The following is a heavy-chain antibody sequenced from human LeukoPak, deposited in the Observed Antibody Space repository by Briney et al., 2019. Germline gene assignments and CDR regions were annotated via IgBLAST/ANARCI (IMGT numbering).Heavy chain of an antibody. J-gene: IGHJ5*02. V-gene: IGHV4-4*07. CDR3: ARDRDYGPGGLDP. CDR1: GGSISSYY. D-gene: IGHD4/OR15-4a*01. CDR2: IYTSGST. Sequence: SETLSLTCTVSGGSISSYYGSWIRQPAGKGLEWIGRIYTSGSTNYSPSLKSRVTMSVDTSKNQFSLKLSSVTAADTAVYYCARDRDYGPGGLDPWGQGTLVTVSS.